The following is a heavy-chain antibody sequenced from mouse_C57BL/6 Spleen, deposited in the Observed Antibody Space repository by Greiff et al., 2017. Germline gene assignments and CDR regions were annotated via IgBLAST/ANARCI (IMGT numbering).Heavy chain of an antibody. V-gene: IGHV1-80*01. CDR1: GYAFSSYW. D-gene: IGHD2-5*01. J-gene: IGHJ4*01. Sequence: QVQLKESGAELVKPGASVKISCKASGYAFSSYWMNWVKQRPGKGLEWIGQIYPGDGDTNYNGKFKGKATLTADKSSSTAYMQLSSLTSEDSAVYFCARWGYYSNLYAMDYWGQGTSVTVSS. CDR2: IYPGDGDT. CDR3: ARWGYYSNLYAMDY.